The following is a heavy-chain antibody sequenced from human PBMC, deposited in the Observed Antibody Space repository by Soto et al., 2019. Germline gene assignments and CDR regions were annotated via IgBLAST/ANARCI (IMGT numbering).Heavy chain of an antibody. V-gene: IGHV3-30-3*01. Sequence: PGGSLRLSCASSRFTFIPYTMHWVRQTPGKGLEWVAVISYDGSDKYYAGSVRGRFTISRDNSKNTLFLQMNSLRAEDTALYYCARGGGFCGADCYKGGIDYWGQGALVTVSS. CDR2: ISYDGSDK. CDR3: ARGGGFCGADCYKGGIDY. J-gene: IGHJ4*02. CDR1: RFTFIPYT. D-gene: IGHD2-21*02.